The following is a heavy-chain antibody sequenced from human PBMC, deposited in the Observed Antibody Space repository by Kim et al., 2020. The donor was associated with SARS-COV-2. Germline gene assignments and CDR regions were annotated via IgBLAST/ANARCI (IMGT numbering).Heavy chain of an antibody. D-gene: IGHD4-17*01. CDR3: ARHAMTTASLVWFDP. V-gene: IGHV4-59*08. CDR1: GGSISSYY. J-gene: IGHJ5*02. CDR2: IYYSGST. Sequence: SETLSLTCTVSGGSISSYYWSWIRQPPGKGLEWIGYIYYSGSTDYNPSLKSRVTISVDTSKNQFSLKLSSVTAADTAVYYCARHAMTTASLVWFDPWGQGTLVTVSS.